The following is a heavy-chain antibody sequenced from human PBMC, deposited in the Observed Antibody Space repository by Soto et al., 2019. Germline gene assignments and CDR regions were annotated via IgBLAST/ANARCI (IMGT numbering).Heavy chain of an antibody. CDR2: ISGSGGST. J-gene: IGHJ6*03. V-gene: IGHV3-23*01. CDR1: GFTFSSYA. Sequence: GGSLRLSCAASGFTFSSYAMSWVLQAPGKGLEWVSAISGSGGSTYYADSVKGRFTISRDNSKNTLYLQINSLRAEDTAVYYCAPRRTLFGVVIISYDYYMHVWGKGTTVTVSS. D-gene: IGHD3-3*01. CDR3: APRRTLFGVVIISYDYYMHV.